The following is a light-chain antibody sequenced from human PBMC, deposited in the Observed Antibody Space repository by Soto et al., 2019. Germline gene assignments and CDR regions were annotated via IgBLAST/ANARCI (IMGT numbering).Light chain of an antibody. V-gene: IGLV2-14*01. CDR1: SSDVGGYNY. CDR2: DVS. CDR3: SSYTSSSTSV. Sequence: QSALTQPASVSGSPGQSITISCTGTSSDVGGYNYVSWYQQHPGKAPKLMIYDVSNRPSGVSNRFSGSKSGNTASLTISGLQAEDEDDYYCSSYTSSSTSVFGTGTKVTVL. J-gene: IGLJ1*01.